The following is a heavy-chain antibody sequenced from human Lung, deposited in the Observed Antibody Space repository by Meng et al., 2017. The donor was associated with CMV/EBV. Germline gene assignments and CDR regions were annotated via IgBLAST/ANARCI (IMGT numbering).Heavy chain of an antibody. V-gene: IGHV4-30-4*01. CDR3: ARDSPGGYGYFDS. J-gene: IGHJ4*02. CDR2: IHYSGTN. Sequence: VQLQESGPGPVKPSQTLSLTCTVSDGFTTSDDYYWSWIRQPPGKGLEWIGYIHYSGTNYYNPSLKSRIAISLDTSKNQFSLNLNSVTAADAAVYYCARDSPGGYGYFDSWGQGTLVTVSS. D-gene: IGHD5-12*01. CDR1: DGFTTSDDYY.